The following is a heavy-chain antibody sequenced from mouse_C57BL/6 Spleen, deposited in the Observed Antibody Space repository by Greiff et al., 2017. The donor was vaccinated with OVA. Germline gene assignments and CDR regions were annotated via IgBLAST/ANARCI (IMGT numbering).Heavy chain of an antibody. D-gene: IGHD1-1*01. CDR1: GFSLTSSG. CDR2: IWRGGST. J-gene: IGHJ4*01. Sequence: QVQLKESGPGLVQPSQSLSITCTVSGFSLTSSGVHWVRQSPGQGLEWLGVIWRGGSTDYNAAFMSRLSITKDNSKSQVFFKMNSLQADDTAIYYCAKNRPTVVAEDAMDYWGQGTSVTVSS. V-gene: IGHV2-5*01. CDR3: AKNRPTVVAEDAMDY.